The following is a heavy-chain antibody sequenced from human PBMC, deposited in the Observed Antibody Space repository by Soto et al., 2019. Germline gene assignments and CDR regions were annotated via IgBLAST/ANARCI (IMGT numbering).Heavy chain of an antibody. V-gene: IGHV4-31*03. D-gene: IGHD4-4*01. CDR2: IYYSGST. J-gene: IGHJ6*02. CDR1: GGSISSGGYY. Sequence: QVQLQESGPGLVKPSQTLSLTCTVSGGSISSGGYYWSWIRQHPGKGLEWIGYIYYSGSTYYNPSLKTRVTIYVHTSKNQFSRKLSSVTAADTAVYYCAREEIYRNGDDYYYYGMDVWGQGTTVTVSS. CDR3: AREEIYRNGDDYYYYGMDV.